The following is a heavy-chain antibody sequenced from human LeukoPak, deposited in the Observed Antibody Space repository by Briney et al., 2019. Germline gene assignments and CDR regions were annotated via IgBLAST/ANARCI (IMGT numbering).Heavy chain of an antibody. CDR1: GYTFTSYY. Sequence: ASVKVSCKASGYTFTSYYMNWVRQAPGQGREWMGIINLSGGSTSYAQKFQGRVTMTRDMSTSTVYMELSSLRAEDTAVYYCARGGDVDIVATIDYCGQGTLVTVSS. D-gene: IGHD5-12*01. CDR3: ARGGDVDIVATIDY. CDR2: INLSGGST. J-gene: IGHJ4*02. V-gene: IGHV1-46*01.